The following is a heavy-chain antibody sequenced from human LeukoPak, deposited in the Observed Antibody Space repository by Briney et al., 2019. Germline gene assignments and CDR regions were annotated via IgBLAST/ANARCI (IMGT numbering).Heavy chain of an antibody. CDR2: ISAYNGNT. CDR1: GYTFTSYG. V-gene: IGHV1-18*01. CDR3: AKDIDYVVDY. D-gene: IGHD4/OR15-4a*01. Sequence: ASVKVSCKASGYTFTSYGISWVRQAPGQGLEWMGWISAYNGNTHYAQKFQGRVTMTTDTSTNTAYLELRSLKSDDTAVYYCAKDIDYVVDYWGQGTLVTVSS. J-gene: IGHJ4*02.